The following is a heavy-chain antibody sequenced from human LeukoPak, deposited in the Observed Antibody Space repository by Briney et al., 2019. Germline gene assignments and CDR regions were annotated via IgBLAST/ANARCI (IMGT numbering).Heavy chain of an antibody. V-gene: IGHV3-30*02. Sequence: PGGSLRLSCGASGFTFSSHGMHWVRQASGKGLEWVAFIRYDGNKKYYADSVKGRFTISRENPKDTLYLEMNSLRAEDTAVYYCARDPFLGSKWTYFDYWGQGTLSPSPQ. CDR1: GFTFSSHG. D-gene: IGHD3-3*01. CDR3: ARDPFLGSKWTYFDY. CDR2: IRYDGNKK. J-gene: IGHJ4*02.